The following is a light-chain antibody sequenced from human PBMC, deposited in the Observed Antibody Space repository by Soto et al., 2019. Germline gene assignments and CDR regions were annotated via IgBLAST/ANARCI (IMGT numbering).Light chain of an antibody. CDR2: GNS. V-gene: IGLV1-40*01. CDR3: QSYDSSLSGWV. Sequence: QPVLTQPPSVSGAPGQRVTISCTGSSSNIGAGYDVHWYQQLPGTAPKLLIYGNSNRPSGVPDRVSGSKSGTSASLAITGRQAEDEADYYCQSYDSSLSGWVFGGGTKVTVL. CDR1: SSNIGAGYD. J-gene: IGLJ3*02.